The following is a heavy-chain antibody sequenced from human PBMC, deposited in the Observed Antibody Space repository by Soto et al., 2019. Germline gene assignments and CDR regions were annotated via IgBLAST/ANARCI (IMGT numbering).Heavy chain of an antibody. J-gene: IGHJ4*02. D-gene: IGHD6-19*01. Sequence: QVQLVESGGGSVKTRGSLRLSCAGSGFTFSDYYMSWVRQAPGKGLEWISYISGSGTNIYYADSVKGRFTISRDNAKNSVYLQMDSRRAEDTATYFCAKMLSTGWYDPVFHWGQGTLVSVSS. CDR2: ISGSGTNI. V-gene: IGHV3-11*01. CDR3: AKMLSTGWYDPVFH. CDR1: GFTFSDYY.